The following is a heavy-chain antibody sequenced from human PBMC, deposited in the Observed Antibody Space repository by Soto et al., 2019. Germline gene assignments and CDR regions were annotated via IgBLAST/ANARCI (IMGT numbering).Heavy chain of an antibody. CDR1: GFSPTTPDVR. V-gene: IGHV2-70*04. D-gene: IGHD2-8*02. CDR2: IDWNDGK. Sequence: SGPTLVNPTQTLTMTCTVSGFSPTTPDVRVSWLRQPPGKALEWLARIDWNDGKFYNTFLKTRLTISKDTSKNQVVLTMTNMDPADTGTYFCARSYCTSDNCHLGYWFDPWGQGTLVTVSS. J-gene: IGHJ5*02. CDR3: ARSYCTSDNCHLGYWFDP.